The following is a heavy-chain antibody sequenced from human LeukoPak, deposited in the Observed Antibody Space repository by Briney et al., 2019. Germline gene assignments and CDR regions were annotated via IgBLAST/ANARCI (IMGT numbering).Heavy chain of an antibody. D-gene: IGHD3-22*01. CDR2: MNPNSGNT. Sequence: ASVKVSCKASGYTFTSYYMHWVRQATGQGLEWMGWMNPNSGNTGYAQKFQGRVTMTRNTSISTAYMELSSLRSEDTAVYYCASGLAQRYRADVGWFSHYYDSSGYSGDAFDIWGQGTMVTVSS. CDR3: ASGLAQRYRADVGWFSHYYDSSGYSGDAFDI. CDR1: GYTFTSYY. V-gene: IGHV1-8*02. J-gene: IGHJ3*02.